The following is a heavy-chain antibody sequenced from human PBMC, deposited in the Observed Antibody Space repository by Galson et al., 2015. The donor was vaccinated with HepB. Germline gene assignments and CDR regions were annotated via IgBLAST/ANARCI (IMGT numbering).Heavy chain of an antibody. V-gene: IGHV1-2*06. CDR2: INPNSGGT. CDR3: ARGGLAYYHGSGSFDY. CDR1: GYTFTSYA. D-gene: IGHD3-10*01. J-gene: IGHJ4*02. Sequence: SVKVSCKASGYTFTSYAMNWVRQAPGQGLEWMGRINPNSGGTNYAQKFQGRVTMTRDTSISTAYMELSRLRSDDTAVYYCARGGLAYYHGSGSFDYWGQGTLVTVSS.